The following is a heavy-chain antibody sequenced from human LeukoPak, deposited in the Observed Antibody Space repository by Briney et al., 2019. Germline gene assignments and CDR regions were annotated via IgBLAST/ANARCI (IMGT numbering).Heavy chain of an antibody. Sequence: SDTLSLTCAVSGGSISSGGYSWSWIRQPPGKGLEWIGYIYHSGSTYYNPSLKSRVTISVDRSKNQFSLKLSSVTAADTAVYYCARAGLPPGKEFDPWGQGTLVTVSS. D-gene: IGHD4-11*01. CDR2: IYHSGST. V-gene: IGHV4-30-2*01. J-gene: IGHJ5*02. CDR1: GGSISSGGYS. CDR3: ARAGLPPGKEFDP.